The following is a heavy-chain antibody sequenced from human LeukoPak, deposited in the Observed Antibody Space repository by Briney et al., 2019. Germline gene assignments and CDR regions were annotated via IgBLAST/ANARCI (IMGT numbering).Heavy chain of an antibody. CDR2: IYYSGST. CDR3: ARLSPSSTWYGGWFDP. Sequence: SETLTLTCTVSGGSISSYYWSWIRQPPGEGVEWIGYIYYSGSTNYNPSLKSRVTISVDASKNQFSLKLTSVTAADTALYYCARLSPSSTWYGGWFDPWGQGTLVTVSS. D-gene: IGHD6-13*01. J-gene: IGHJ5*02. V-gene: IGHV4-59*08. CDR1: GGSISSYY.